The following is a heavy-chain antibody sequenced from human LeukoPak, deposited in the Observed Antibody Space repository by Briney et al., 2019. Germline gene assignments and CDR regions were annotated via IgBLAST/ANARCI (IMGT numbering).Heavy chain of an antibody. CDR2: ISGSGGST. CDR3: ASGYYSWYFDY. V-gene: IGHV3-23*01. J-gene: IGHJ4*02. Sequence: GGSLRLSCAASGFTFSSYAMSWVRQARGKGLEWVSAISGSGGSTYYADSVKGRFTISRDNSKNTLYLQMNSLRAEDTAVYYCASGYYSWYFDYWGQGTLVTVSS. CDR1: GFTFSSYA. D-gene: IGHD3-22*01.